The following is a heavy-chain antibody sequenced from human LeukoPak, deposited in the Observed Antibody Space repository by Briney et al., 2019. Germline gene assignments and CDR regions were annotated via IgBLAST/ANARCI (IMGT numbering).Heavy chain of an antibody. D-gene: IGHD5-24*01. CDR1: GGTFSSYA. CDR2: IIPIFGTA. V-gene: IGHV1-69*05. J-gene: IGHJ4*02. Sequence: GASVKVSCKASGGTFSSYAISWVRQAPEQGLEWMGGIIPIFGTANYAQKFQGRVTITTDESTSTAYMELSSLRSEDTAVYYCARGDGYNYFDYWGQGTLVTVSS. CDR3: ARGDGYNYFDY.